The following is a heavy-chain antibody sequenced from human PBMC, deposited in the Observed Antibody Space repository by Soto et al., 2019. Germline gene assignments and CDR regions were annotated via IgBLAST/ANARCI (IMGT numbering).Heavy chain of an antibody. J-gene: IGHJ1*01. Sequence: ASLKVSCKATVYTLTSYNIHCARPAPGQGLAWMGVINPSGGSTSYAQNYQGRITMTSDTSTTTVYMELSSLRSEDTAVYFCARGDYDVLTGYYPLDVGGQGTMGTLS. D-gene: IGHD3-9*01. CDR1: VYTLTSYN. CDR2: INPSGGST. V-gene: IGHV1-46*01. CDR3: ARGDYDVLTGYYPLDV.